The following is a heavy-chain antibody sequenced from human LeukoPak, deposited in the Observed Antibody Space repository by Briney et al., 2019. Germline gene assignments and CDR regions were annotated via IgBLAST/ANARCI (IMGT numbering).Heavy chain of an antibody. CDR3: ARGSAASGFDP. CDR1: GFSVSNNY. J-gene: IGHJ5*02. Sequence: GGSLRLSCAASGFSVSNNYMRWVRQAPGKGLEWVSVIYSGGSTYYADSVKGRFTISRDNSKNTLFLQMNSMRAEDTAVFYCARGSAASGFDPWGQGTLVTVSS. CDR2: IYSGGST. D-gene: IGHD6-13*01. V-gene: IGHV3-53*01.